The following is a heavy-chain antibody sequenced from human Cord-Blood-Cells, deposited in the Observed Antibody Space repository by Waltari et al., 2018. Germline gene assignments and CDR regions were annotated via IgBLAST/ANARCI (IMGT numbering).Heavy chain of an antibody. D-gene: IGHD3-16*01. CDR1: GFTFSSYS. CDR2: ISSSSSYI. J-gene: IGHJ3*02. Sequence: EVQLVESGGGLVKPGGSLRLSCAASGFTFSSYSMNWVRQAPGKGLEWVASISSSSSYIYYADSVKGRFTLSRDNAKNSLYLQMNSLRAEDTAVYYCATSGGAFDIWGQGTMVTVSS. V-gene: IGHV3-21*01. CDR3: ATSGGAFDI.